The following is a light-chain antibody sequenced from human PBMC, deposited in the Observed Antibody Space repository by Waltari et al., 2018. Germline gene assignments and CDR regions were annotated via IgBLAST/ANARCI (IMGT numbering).Light chain of an antibody. CDR2: GKN. Sequence: SSELTQDPAVSVALGQTVRITCQGASLRTYYVSWFHQKPGQAPALVIYGKNNRPSGLPDRFSASSSGSTASWTIIGAQAEDEADYYCHSRDSSGNVLIGGGTKLTVV. CDR3: HSRDSSGNVL. CDR1: SLRTYY. J-gene: IGLJ2*01. V-gene: IGLV3-19*01.